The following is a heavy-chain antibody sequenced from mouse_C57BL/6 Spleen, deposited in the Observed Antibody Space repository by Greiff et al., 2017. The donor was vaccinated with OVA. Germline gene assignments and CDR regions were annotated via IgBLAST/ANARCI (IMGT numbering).Heavy chain of an antibody. V-gene: IGHV1-80*01. J-gene: IGHJ4*01. CDR1: GYAFSSYW. D-gene: IGHD1-3*01. CDR3: ARGGVLKAMDY. CDR2: IYPGDGDT. Sequence: QVQLQQSGAELVKPGASVKISCKASGYAFSSYWMNWVKQRPGKGLEWIGQIYPGDGDTNYNGKFKGKATLTADNSSSTAYMQLSSLTYEDSAVYFCARGGVLKAMDYWGQGTSVTVSS.